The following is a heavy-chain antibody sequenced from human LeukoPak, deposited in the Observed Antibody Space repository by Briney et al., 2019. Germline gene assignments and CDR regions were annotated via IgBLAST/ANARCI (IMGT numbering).Heavy chain of an antibody. CDR2: IRYDGSNK. CDR1: GFTFSSYG. J-gene: IGHJ1*01. Sequence: PGGSLRLSCAASGFTFSSYGMHWVRQAPGKGLEWVAFIRYDGSNKYYADSVKGRFTISRENSKNTMYLQMNSLRAEDTAVYYCAKGVGARMGGYFQHWGQGTLVTVSS. D-gene: IGHD1-26*01. V-gene: IGHV3-30*02. CDR3: AKGVGARMGGYFQH.